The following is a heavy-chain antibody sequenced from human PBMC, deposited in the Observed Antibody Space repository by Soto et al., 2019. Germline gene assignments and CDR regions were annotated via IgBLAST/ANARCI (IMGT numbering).Heavy chain of an antibody. J-gene: IGHJ4*02. CDR2: ISSDGSTR. CDR3: ARAPTSRFDY. CDR1: GFTFGTFA. V-gene: IGHV3-30-3*01. Sequence: GGSLRLSCAASGFTFGTFAMHWIRQAPGKGLEWVAVISSDGSTRYYADSVKGRFTISRDNSKNTLFLQMNSLRPDDTAVYYCARAPTSRFDYWGQGILVTVSS.